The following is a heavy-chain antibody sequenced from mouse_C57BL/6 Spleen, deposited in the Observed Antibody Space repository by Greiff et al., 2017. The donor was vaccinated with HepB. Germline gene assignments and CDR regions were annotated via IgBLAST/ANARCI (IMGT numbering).Heavy chain of an antibody. Sequence: QVQLQQSGPGLVQPSQSLSITCTVSGFSLTSYGVHWVRQSPGKGLEWLGVIWSGGSTDYNAAFISRLSISKDNSKSQVFFKMNSLQADDTAIYYCARNREDYDGYLYAMDYWGQGTSVTVSS. D-gene: IGHD2-3*01. CDR3: ARNREDYDGYLYAMDY. CDR1: GFSLTSYG. J-gene: IGHJ4*01. V-gene: IGHV2-2*01. CDR2: IWSGGST.